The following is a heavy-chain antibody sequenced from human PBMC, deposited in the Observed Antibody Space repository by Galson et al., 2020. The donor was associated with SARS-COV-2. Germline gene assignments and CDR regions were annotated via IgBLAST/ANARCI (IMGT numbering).Heavy chain of an antibody. J-gene: IGHJ6*02. Sequence: ASETLSPTCAVYGGSFSGYYWSWIRQPPGKGLEWIGEITHSGSTNYNPSLKSRVTISVDTSKNQFSLKLSSVTAADTAVYYCARGAYSSGWYPCYYYCMDVWGQGTTVTVSS. D-gene: IGHD6-19*01. V-gene: IGHV4-34*01. CDR3: ARGAYSSGWYPCYYYCMDV. CDR1: GGSFSGYY. CDR2: ITHSGST.